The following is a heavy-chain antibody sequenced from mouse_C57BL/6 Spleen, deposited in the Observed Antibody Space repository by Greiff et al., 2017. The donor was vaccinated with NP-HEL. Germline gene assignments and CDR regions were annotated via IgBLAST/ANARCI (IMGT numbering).Heavy chain of an antibody. CDR1: GYTFTSYW. Sequence: QVQLQQPGAELVMPGASVKLSCKASGYTFTSYWMHWVKQRPGQGLEWIGEIDPSDSYTNSNQKFKGKSTLTVDKSSSTAYMQLSSLTSEDSAVYYCARRTVVAHYYAMDYWGQGTSVTVSS. D-gene: IGHD1-1*01. CDR3: ARRTVVAHYYAMDY. V-gene: IGHV1-69*01. J-gene: IGHJ4*01. CDR2: IDPSDSYT.